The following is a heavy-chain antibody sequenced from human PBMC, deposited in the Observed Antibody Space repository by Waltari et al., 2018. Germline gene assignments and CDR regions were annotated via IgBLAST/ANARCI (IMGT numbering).Heavy chain of an antibody. CDR2: IYTSGST. Sequence: QVQLQESGPGLVKPSETLSLTCTVSGGSISSYYWSWIRQPPGKGLEWIGYIYTSGSTNYNPSLKSRVTISVDTSKNQFSLKLSSVTAADTAVYYCARGQKYSSGWLGIEWTLGIEEFWFDPWGQGTLVTVSS. CDR3: ARGQKYSSGWLGIEWTLGIEEFWFDP. D-gene: IGHD6-19*01. J-gene: IGHJ5*02. CDR1: GGSISSYY. V-gene: IGHV4-4*09.